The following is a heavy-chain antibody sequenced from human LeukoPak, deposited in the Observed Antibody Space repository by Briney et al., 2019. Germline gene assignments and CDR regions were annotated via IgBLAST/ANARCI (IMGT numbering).Heavy chain of an antibody. CDR2: ISGSGGST. V-gene: IGHV3-23*01. Sequence: PGGSLRLSCAASGFTFSSYAMSWVRQAPGKGLEWVSAISGSGGSTYYADSVKGRFTISRDNSKSTLYLQMNSLRAEDTAVYYCAKVGAYSSSWYGQYYFDYWGQGTLVTVSS. CDR1: GFTFSSYA. CDR3: AKVGAYSSSWYGQYYFDY. D-gene: IGHD6-13*01. J-gene: IGHJ4*02.